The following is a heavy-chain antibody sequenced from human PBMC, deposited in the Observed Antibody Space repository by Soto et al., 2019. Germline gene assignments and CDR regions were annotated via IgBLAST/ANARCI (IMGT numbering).Heavy chain of an antibody. CDR3: ATGIVGDPWPFDY. CDR2: ISYDGSNK. J-gene: IGHJ4*02. D-gene: IGHD1-26*01. V-gene: IGHV3-30-3*01. Sequence: GGSLRLSCAASGFTFSSYAMHWVRQAPGKGLEWVAVISYDGSNKYYADSVKGRFTISRDNSKNTLYLQMNSLRAEDTAVYYCATGIVGDPWPFDYWGQGTLVTVSS. CDR1: GFTFSSYA.